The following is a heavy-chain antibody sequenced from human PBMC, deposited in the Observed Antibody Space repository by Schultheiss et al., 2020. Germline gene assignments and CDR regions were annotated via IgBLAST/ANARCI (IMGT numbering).Heavy chain of an antibody. CDR3: AHVRRSAEYFQH. CDR2: IYWDDDK. V-gene: IGHV2-5*02. D-gene: IGHD1-26*01. J-gene: IGHJ1*01. Sequence: SGPTLVKPTQTLTLTCTFSGFSLSTSGVGVGWIRQPPGKALEWLALIYWDDDKRYSPSLKSRLAITKDTSKNQVVLTMTNMDPVDTATYYCAHVRRSAEYFQHWGQGTLVTVSS. CDR1: GFSLSTSGVG.